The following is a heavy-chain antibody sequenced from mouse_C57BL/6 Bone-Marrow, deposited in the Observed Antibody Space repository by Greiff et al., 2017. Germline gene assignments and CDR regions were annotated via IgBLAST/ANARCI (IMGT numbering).Heavy chain of an antibody. CDR1: GYTFTSDW. V-gene: IGHV1-69*01. Sequence: VQLQQPGAELVMPGASVKLSCKASGYTFTSDWMHWVKQRPGQGLEWIGEIDPSHSYTNYNQKFKGKSTLTVDKSSSTAYMQLSSLTSEDSAVYSGAKWDYDGSLFAYWGQGTLVTVSA. D-gene: IGHD2-4*01. CDR2: IDPSHSYT. CDR3: AKWDYDGSLFAY. J-gene: IGHJ3*01.